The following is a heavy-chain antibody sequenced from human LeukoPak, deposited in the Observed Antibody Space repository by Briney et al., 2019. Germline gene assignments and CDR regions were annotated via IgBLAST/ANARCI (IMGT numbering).Heavy chain of an antibody. CDR1: GGTFSSYT. CDR3: ARENKYGLFGSPRAASDL. D-gene: IGHD3-10*01. J-gene: IGHJ3*01. CDR2: IIPILGIA. V-gene: IGHV1-69*04. Sequence: GASVKVSCKASGGTFSSYTISWVRQAPGQGLEWMGRIIPILGIANYAQKFQGRVTITADKSTSTAYMELSSLRSEDTAVYYCARENKYGLFGSPRAASDLWGQGTMVIVSS.